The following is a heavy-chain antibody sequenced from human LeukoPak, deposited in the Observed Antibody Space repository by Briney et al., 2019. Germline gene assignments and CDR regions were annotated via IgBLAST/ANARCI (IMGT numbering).Heavy chain of an antibody. CDR3: AGYGDYAVDP. V-gene: IGHV4-30-2*01. CDR2: IYHSGST. D-gene: IGHD4-17*01. J-gene: IGHJ5*02. CDR1: GGSISSGGYS. Sequence: SSETLSLTCAVSGGSISSGGYSWSWIRQPPGTGLEWIGYIYHSGSTYYNPSLKSRVTISVDRSKNQFSLKLSSVTAADTAVYYCAGYGDYAVDPWGQGTLVTVSS.